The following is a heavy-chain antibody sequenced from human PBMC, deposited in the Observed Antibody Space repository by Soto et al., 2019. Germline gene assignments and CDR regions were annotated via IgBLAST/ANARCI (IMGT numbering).Heavy chain of an antibody. V-gene: IGHV1-69*13. Sequence: ASVKVSCKASGGTFSSYAISWVRQAPGQGLEWMGGIIPIFGTANYAQKFQGRVTITADESTSTAYMELSSLRSEDTAVYYCAGDATYYYDSSGYYHDYWGQGTLVTVSS. J-gene: IGHJ4*02. CDR2: IIPIFGTA. CDR3: AGDATYYYDSSGYYHDY. CDR1: GGTFSSYA. D-gene: IGHD3-22*01.